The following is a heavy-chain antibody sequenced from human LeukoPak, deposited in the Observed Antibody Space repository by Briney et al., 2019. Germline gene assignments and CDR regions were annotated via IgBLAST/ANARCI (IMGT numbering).Heavy chain of an antibody. Sequence: ASVKVSCKASGGTFSSYAISWVRQAPGQGLEWMGRIIPILGIANYAQKFQGRVTITADKSTSTAYMELSSPRSEDTAVYYCARFPVRGVIIKAWFDPWGQGTLVTVSS. V-gene: IGHV1-69*04. CDR1: GGTFSSYA. J-gene: IGHJ5*02. D-gene: IGHD3-10*01. CDR2: IIPILGIA. CDR3: ARFPVRGVIIKAWFDP.